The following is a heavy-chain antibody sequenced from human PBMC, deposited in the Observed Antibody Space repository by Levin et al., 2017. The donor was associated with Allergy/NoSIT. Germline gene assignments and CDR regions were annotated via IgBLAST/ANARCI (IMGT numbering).Heavy chain of an antibody. CDR2: FHPEDGET. CDR1: GYTLTELS. D-gene: IGHD3-10*01. J-gene: IGHJ6*02. Sequence: ASVKVSCKVSGYTLTELSMHWVRQAPGKGLEWMGGFHPEDGETIYAQKFQGRVNMTEDTSADTAYMELSSLRSEDTAVYFWATWSETLVRGNVYYYYYGMDVWGQGTTVTVSS. CDR3: ATWSETLVRGNVYYYYYGMDV. V-gene: IGHV1-24*01.